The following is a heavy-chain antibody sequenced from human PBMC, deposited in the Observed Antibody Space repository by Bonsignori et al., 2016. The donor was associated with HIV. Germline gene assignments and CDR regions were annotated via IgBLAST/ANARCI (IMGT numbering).Heavy chain of an antibody. CDR2: INHSGST. J-gene: IGHJ3*02. Sequence: WIRQPPGKGLEWIGEINHSGSTNYNPSLKSRVTISVDTSKNQFSLKLSSVTAADTAVYYCAGTGNIWGQGTMVTVSS. CDR3: AGTGNI. D-gene: IGHD1-1*01. V-gene: IGHV4-34*01.